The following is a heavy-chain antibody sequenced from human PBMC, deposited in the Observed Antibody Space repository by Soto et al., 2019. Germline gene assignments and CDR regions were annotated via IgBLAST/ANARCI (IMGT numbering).Heavy chain of an antibody. CDR3: AKVEVVHASMSQPSIAFDI. J-gene: IGHJ3*02. Sequence: QVQLVQSGAEVRKPGSSVKVSCKASGGTFSSYTICWVRQAPGQGLVLMGRIIPILGITNYAQEFQGSVTITANRSTTTVYRAVRSLRSEDSGVYYCAKVEVVHASMSQPSIAFDIGGRGRMVTVSS. CDR2: IIPILGIT. V-gene: IGHV1-69*02. D-gene: IGHD2-15*01. CDR1: GGTFSSYT.